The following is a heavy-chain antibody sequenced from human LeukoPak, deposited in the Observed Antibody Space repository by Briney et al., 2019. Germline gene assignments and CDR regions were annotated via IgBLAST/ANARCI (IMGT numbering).Heavy chain of an antibody. Sequence: GGSLRLSCAASGFTFSSHALSWVRQAPGKGLEWVSSLSGSGYNTYYADSIKGRFTISRDNSKSTVYLQMNSLTAEDTAIYYCAKDGYGRSDYWGQGTLVTVSS. D-gene: IGHD5-18*01. CDR3: AKDGYGRSDY. CDR1: GFTFSSHA. V-gene: IGHV3-23*01. CDR2: LSGSGYNT. J-gene: IGHJ4*02.